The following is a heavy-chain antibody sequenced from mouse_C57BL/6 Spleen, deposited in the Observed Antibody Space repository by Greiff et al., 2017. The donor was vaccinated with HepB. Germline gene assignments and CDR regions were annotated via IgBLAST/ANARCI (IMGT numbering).Heavy chain of an antibody. CDR2: INPGSGGT. V-gene: IGHV1-54*01. Sequence: VQLQESGAELVRPGTSVKVSCKASGYAFTNYLIEWVKQRPGQGLEWIGVINPGSGGTKYNEKFKGKATLTADESSSTAYMQLSSLTYEDSAVYCCARGGGKPAWFAYWGQGTLVTVSA. CDR3: ARGGGKPAWFAY. J-gene: IGHJ3*01. D-gene: IGHD2-1*01. CDR1: GYAFTNYL.